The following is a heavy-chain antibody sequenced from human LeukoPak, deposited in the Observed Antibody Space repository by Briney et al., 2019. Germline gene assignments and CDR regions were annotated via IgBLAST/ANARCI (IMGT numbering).Heavy chain of an antibody. Sequence: GGSLRLSCAASGFSFSSYWMHWVRQAPGKGLEWVAVIWYDGSNKYYADSVKGRFTISRDNSKNTLYLQMNSLRAEDTAVYYCAKERMTTVFDYWGQGTLVTVSS. D-gene: IGHD4-17*01. CDR2: IWYDGSNK. J-gene: IGHJ4*02. CDR1: GFSFSSYW. CDR3: AKERMTTVFDY. V-gene: IGHV3-33*06.